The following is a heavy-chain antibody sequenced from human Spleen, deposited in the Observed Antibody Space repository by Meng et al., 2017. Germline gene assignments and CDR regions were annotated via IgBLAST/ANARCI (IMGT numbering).Heavy chain of an antibody. Sequence: VQVVKSGAEVKQAGASVKVSCKVSGYNFTKYGITWVRQAPGQGLEWMGGIIPMYGATNYAQKLQGRVTITADESTSTAYMELSSLRSEDTAMYFCARVHRDGFIYYHFDYWGQGTLVTVSS. D-gene: IGHD5-24*01. J-gene: IGHJ4*02. CDR2: IIPMYGAT. V-gene: IGHV1-69*01. CDR3: ARVHRDGFIYYHFDY. CDR1: GYNFTKYG.